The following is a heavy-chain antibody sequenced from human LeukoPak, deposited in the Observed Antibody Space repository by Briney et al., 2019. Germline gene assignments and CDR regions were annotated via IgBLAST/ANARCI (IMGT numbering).Heavy chain of an antibody. CDR1: GFIFSTYP. D-gene: IGHD5-12*01. CDR3: AKGLPYSGYDYYFDY. J-gene: IGHJ4*02. CDR2: MSYDGSNK. V-gene: IGHV3-30-3*01. Sequence: GGSLRLSCAASGFIFSTYPMHWVRQAPGKGLEWVALMSYDGSNKYYADSVKGRFTISRDNSKNTLSLQMNSLRVEDTAVYYCAKGLPYSGYDYYFDYWGQGTLVTVSS.